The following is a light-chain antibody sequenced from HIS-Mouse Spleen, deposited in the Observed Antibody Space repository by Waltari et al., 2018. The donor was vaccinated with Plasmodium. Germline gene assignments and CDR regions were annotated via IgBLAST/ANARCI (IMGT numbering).Light chain of an antibody. CDR3: MQALQTPIT. CDR2: LGS. J-gene: IGKJ5*01. CDR1: QSLLHSNGYNY. Sequence: DIVMTQSPLSLPVTPGEPASISCRSSQSLLHSNGYNYLDWYLQKPGQSPQLLIYLGSNRASGGPDRVSGSGSGTDVTLKISRVEAEDVGVYYCMQALQTPITFGQGTRLEIK. V-gene: IGKV2-28*01.